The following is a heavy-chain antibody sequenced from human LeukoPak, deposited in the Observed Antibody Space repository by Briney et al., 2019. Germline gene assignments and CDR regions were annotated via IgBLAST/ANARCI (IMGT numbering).Heavy chain of an antibody. CDR2: ISPNGGST. CDR3: VPKGNEGY. CDR1: GFTFSAYA. Sequence: GGSLRLSCSASGFTFSAYAMHWVRQAPGKGLECVSAISPNGGSTYYADSVKGRFTISRDNSKNTLYLQMSSLRVEDTAVYYCVPKGNEGYWGQGTLVTVSS. D-gene: IGHD1-1*01. V-gene: IGHV3-64D*06. J-gene: IGHJ4*02.